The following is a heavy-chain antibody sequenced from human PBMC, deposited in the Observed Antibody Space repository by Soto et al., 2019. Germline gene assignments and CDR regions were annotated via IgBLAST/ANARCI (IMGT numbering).Heavy chain of an antibody. D-gene: IGHD3-10*01. CDR3: AMGSSGSYYNRGDNWFDP. CDR1: GGSFSGYY. V-gene: IGHV4-34*01. Sequence: ASETLSLTCAVYGGSFSGYYWSWIRQPPGKGLEWIGEINHSGSTNYNPSLKSRVTISVDTSKNQFSLKLSSVTAADTAVYYCAMGSSGSYYNRGDNWFDPWGQGTLVTVSS. CDR2: INHSGST. J-gene: IGHJ5*02.